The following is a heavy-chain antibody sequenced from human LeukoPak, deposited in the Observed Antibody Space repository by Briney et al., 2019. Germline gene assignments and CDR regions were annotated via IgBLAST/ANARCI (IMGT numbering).Heavy chain of an antibody. D-gene: IGHD5-18*01. V-gene: IGHV4-34*01. Sequence: SETLSLTCAVYGGSFSAYYWTWIRQPPGKGLEWIGEINHSGSSNYNSSLRSRVTISVDTSYKQFSLRLSSVTAADTAVYYCAPRGDIEHSYVYGKWFDPWGRGTRVTVSS. CDR2: INHSGSS. CDR1: GGSFSAYY. CDR3: APRGDIEHSYVYGKWFDP. J-gene: IGHJ5*02.